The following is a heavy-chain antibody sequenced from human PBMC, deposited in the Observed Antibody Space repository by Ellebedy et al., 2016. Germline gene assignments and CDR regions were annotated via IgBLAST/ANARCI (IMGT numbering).Heavy chain of an antibody. CDR1: GGSFSNYV. CDR2: IIPIADIV. CDR3: ARVNGWQGSDY. J-gene: IGHJ4*02. Sequence: SVKVSXXTFGGSFSNYVMSWVRQAPGQGLEWMGRIIPIADIVSYAQKFKGRVTITADKSTSTVYMELSSLTSEDTAVYYCARVNGWQGSDYWGQGTLVTVSS. D-gene: IGHD6-19*01. V-gene: IGHV1-69*04.